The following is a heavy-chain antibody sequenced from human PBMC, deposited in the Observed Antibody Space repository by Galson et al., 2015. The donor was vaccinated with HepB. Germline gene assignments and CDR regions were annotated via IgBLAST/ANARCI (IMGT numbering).Heavy chain of an antibody. J-gene: IGHJ6*02. CDR3: ATDSSGYGYYYYGMDV. V-gene: IGHV3-66*01. CDR2: IYGGGSK. Sequence: SLRLSCAASGITVSSNYMSWVRQAPGMGLEWVSVIYGGGSKDYAASVKGRFTISRDNSKNTLYLQMNSLRAEDTAVYYCATDSSGYGYYYYGMDVWGQGTTVTVSS. CDR1: GITVSSNY. D-gene: IGHD3-22*01.